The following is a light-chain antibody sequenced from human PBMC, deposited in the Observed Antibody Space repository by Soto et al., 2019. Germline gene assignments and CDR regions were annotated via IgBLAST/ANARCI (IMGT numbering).Light chain of an antibody. J-gene: IGKJ1*01. CDR2: GAS. CDR3: QQYGSSPWT. CDR1: QSVTNNY. V-gene: IGKV3-20*01. Sequence: IVLTHSPGTLSLSPWERATLSCRASQSVTNNYLAWYQQKPGQGPRLLIYGASSRATGIPARFSGSGSGTDFTLTISRLEPEDFAVYYCQQYGSSPWTFGQGTKVDIK.